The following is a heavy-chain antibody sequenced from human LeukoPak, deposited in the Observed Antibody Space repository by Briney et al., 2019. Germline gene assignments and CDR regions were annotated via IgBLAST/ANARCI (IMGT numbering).Heavy chain of an antibody. J-gene: IGHJ5*02. CDR3: ASRRRIAAAGTPASWFGP. CDR2: MHYTGST. CDR1: GGSISSGGYY. D-gene: IGHD6-13*01. V-gene: IGHV4-31*03. Sequence: SETLSLTCTVSGGSISSGGYYWSWIRQHPGKGLEWIGYMHYTGSTYYNPSLKSRLTISIDTSKNQFSLKLSSVTAADTAVYYCASRRRIAAAGTPASWFGPWGQGTLVTVSS.